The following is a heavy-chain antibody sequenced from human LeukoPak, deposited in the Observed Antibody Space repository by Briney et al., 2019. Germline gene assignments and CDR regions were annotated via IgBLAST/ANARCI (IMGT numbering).Heavy chain of an antibody. J-gene: IGHJ4*02. V-gene: IGHV1-8*02. Sequence: ASVKVSCKASGGTFSSYAISWVRQATGQGLEWMGWMNPNSGDTGYAQKFQGRITMTRNTSINTAYMELSSLRSEDTAVYYCARIWGGDYWGQGTLVTVSS. CDR1: GGTFSSYA. CDR3: ARIWGGDY. D-gene: IGHD3-16*01. CDR2: MNPNSGDT.